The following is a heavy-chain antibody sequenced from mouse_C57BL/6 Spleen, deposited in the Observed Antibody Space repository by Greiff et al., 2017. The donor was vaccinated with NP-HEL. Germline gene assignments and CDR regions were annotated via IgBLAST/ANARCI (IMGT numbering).Heavy chain of an antibody. CDR2: IYPGDGDT. D-gene: IGHD5-1*01. J-gene: IGHJ3*01. Sequence: VQLQQSGPELVKPGASVKISCKASGYAFSSSWMNWVKQRPGKGLEWIGRIYPGDGDTNYNGKFKGKATLTADKSSSPAYMQLSSLTSEDSAVYFCARSSTLGFAYWGQGTLVTVSA. CDR3: ARSSTLGFAY. CDR1: GYAFSSSW. V-gene: IGHV1-82*01.